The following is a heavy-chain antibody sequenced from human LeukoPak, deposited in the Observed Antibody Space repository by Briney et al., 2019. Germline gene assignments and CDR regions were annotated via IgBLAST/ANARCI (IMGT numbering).Heavy chain of an antibody. J-gene: IGHJ5*02. D-gene: IGHD6-6*01. CDR3: ARLPEYSTSPGDL. Sequence: WESLSLTCTVSGGSVSRYDWSWVRQPPGKGLECVGYIYGGGTTNYNPSIKKRLTMSIGTTKNPFCLKLISRTAAGTAVDYCARLPEYSTSPGDLWGERTPVTLSS. CDR1: GGSVSRYD. V-gene: IGHV4-4*09. CDR2: IYGGGTT.